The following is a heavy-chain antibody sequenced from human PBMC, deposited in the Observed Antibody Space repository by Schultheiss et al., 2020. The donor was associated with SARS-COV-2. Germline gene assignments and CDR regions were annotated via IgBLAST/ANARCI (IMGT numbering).Heavy chain of an antibody. J-gene: IGHJ5*02. Sequence: SETLSLTCTVSGGSISSYYWSWIRQPPGKGLEWIGYIYYSGSTNYNPSLKSRVTISVDTSKNQFSLKLSSVTAADTAVYYCARVMVRGANNWFDPWGQGTLVTVSS. CDR1: GGSISSYY. V-gene: IGHV4-59*01. CDR2: IYYSGST. D-gene: IGHD3-10*01. CDR3: ARVMVRGANNWFDP.